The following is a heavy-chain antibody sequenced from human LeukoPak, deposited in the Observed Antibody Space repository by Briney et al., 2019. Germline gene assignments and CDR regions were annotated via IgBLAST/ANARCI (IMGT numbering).Heavy chain of an antibody. CDR2: IYPGGGST. CDR1: GYTFTSYY. J-gene: IGHJ4*02. V-gene: IGHV1-46*01. CDR3: ARDNDFDY. D-gene: IGHD2-8*01. Sequence: ASVKVSCKASGYTFTSYYIHWVRQAPGQGLEWMGIIYPGGGSTSYAQKFQGRVTMTRDMSTSTVYMELSSLRSEVTAVYYCARDNDFDYWGQGTLVTVSS.